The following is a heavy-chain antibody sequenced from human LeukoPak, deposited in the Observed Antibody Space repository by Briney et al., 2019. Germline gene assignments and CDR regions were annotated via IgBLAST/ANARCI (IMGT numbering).Heavy chain of an antibody. J-gene: IGHJ4*02. CDR2: ISGSGGST. CDR1: GFTFSSYA. CDR3: ARDTGLLPYYYDSSGSYDY. V-gene: IGHV3-23*01. D-gene: IGHD3-22*01. Sequence: PGGSLRLSCAASGFTFSSYAMSWVRQAPGRGLEWVSAISGSGGSTYYADSVKGRFAISRDNAKNSLYLQMNSLRAEDTALYYCARDTGLLPYYYDSSGSYDYWGQGTLVTVSS.